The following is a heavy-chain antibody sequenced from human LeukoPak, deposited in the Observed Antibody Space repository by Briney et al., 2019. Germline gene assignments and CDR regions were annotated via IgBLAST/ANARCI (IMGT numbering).Heavy chain of an antibody. D-gene: IGHD1-26*01. Sequence: GGSLRLSCAASGFTLSSYWMHWVRQVPGKGLVWVSRINSDGSTISYADSVKGRFTISRDNAKNTLFLQMNSPRAEDTAVYYCARDLLTYSGSYPVYWGQGTLVTVSS. CDR3: ARDLLTYSGSYPVY. V-gene: IGHV3-74*01. CDR2: INSDGSTI. CDR1: GFTLSSYW. J-gene: IGHJ4*02.